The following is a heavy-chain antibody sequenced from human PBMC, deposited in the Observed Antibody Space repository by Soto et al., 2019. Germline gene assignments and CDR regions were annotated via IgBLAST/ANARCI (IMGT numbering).Heavy chain of an antibody. CDR2: INHSGST. D-gene: IGHD4-17*01. J-gene: IGHJ4*02. CDR3: ARVIIYGILDY. Sequence: KPSETLSLTCAFYGGSFIGYYWSWIRQPPGKGLEWIGEINHSGSTNYNPSLKSRVTISVDTSKNQFSLKLSSVTAADTAVYYCARVIIYGILDYWGQGTLVTVSS. V-gene: IGHV4-34*01. CDR1: GGSFIGYY.